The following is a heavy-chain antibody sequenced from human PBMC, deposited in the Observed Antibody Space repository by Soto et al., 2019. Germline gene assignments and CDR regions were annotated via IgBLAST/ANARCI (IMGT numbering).Heavy chain of an antibody. V-gene: IGHV3-21*01. Sequence: EVQLVESGGGLVKPGGSLRLSCAASGFTFSSYSMNWDRQAPGKGLEWVSSISSGSSYIYYADSVKGRFTISRDNAKNSLYLQMNSLRAEDTAVYYCARDPPTPVDYYYGMDVWGQGTTVTVSS. CDR2: ISSGSSYI. CDR1: GFTFSSYS. CDR3: ARDPPTPVDYYYGMDV. J-gene: IGHJ6*02.